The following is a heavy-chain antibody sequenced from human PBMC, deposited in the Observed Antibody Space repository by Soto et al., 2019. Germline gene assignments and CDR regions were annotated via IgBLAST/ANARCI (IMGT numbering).Heavy chain of an antibody. CDR2: MNPNSGNT. V-gene: IGHV1-8*01. CDR3: AADKGIVEAPGAFDI. CDR1: GYTFTSYD. D-gene: IGHD1-26*01. J-gene: IGHJ3*02. Sequence: ASLKVSCKASGYTFTSYDINWVRQATGQGLEWMGWMNPNSGNTGYAQKFQGRVTITRNISISTAYMELSSLRSEDTAVYYCAADKGIVEAPGAFDIWGQGTMVTVSS.